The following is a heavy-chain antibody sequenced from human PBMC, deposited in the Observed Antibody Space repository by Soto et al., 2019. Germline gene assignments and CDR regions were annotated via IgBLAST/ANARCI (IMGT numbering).Heavy chain of an antibody. CDR1: GFTFSTYG. CDR2: ISYAGSNK. Sequence: QVQLVESGGGVVQPGRSLRLSCAASGFTFSTYGMHWVRQAPCKGLEWVAVISYAGSNKYYADSVKGRFTISRDNSKNTLYLQMNSLRSEDAAVYYCANHGGGCIVFWGQWTTVTVSS. V-gene: IGHV3-30*18. J-gene: IGHJ6*02. CDR3: ANHGGGCIVF. D-gene: IGHD1-26*01.